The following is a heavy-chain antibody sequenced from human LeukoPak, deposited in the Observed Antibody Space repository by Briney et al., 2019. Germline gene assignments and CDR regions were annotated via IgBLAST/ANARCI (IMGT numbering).Heavy chain of an antibody. Sequence: ASVKVSCKAPGYMFRSYGITWVRQATRQGLEWMGWVSGYNGDTNYAQRYQGRVTMTTDTSRNTAYMELRSLRSDDTAVYYCARIPCGGDCWGAFDVWGQGTVVIVSS. CDR1: GYMFRSYG. J-gene: IGHJ3*01. D-gene: IGHD2-21*02. V-gene: IGHV1-18*01. CDR2: VSGYNGDT. CDR3: ARIPCGGDCWGAFDV.